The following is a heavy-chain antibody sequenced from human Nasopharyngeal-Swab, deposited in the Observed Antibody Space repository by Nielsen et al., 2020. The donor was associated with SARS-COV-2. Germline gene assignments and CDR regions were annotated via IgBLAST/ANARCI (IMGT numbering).Heavy chain of an antibody. CDR2: INAGNGNT. CDR3: ASSPFRITIFGVVIGNWFDP. CDR1: GYTFTSYA. Sequence: ASVKVSCKASGYTFTSYAMHWVRQAPGQRLEWMGWINAGNGNTKYSQKFQGRVTITRDTSASTAYMELSSLRSEDTAVYYCASSPFRITIFGVVIGNWFDPWGQGTLVTVSS. D-gene: IGHD3-3*01. V-gene: IGHV1-3*01. J-gene: IGHJ5*02.